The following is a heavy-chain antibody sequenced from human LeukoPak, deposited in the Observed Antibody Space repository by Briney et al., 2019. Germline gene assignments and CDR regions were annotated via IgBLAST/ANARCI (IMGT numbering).Heavy chain of an antibody. CDR2: IYSGGST. Sequence: GGSLRLSCAASGLAVSSNYMSWVRQAPGKGLEWVSVIYSGGSTYYADSVKGRFTISRDNSKNTLYLQMNSLRAEDTAVYYCARAKTPPLTPERVAAAGTNWGQGTLVTVSS. CDR1: GLAVSSNY. V-gene: IGHV3-66*01. D-gene: IGHD6-13*01. CDR3: ARAKTPPLTPERVAAAGTN. J-gene: IGHJ4*02.